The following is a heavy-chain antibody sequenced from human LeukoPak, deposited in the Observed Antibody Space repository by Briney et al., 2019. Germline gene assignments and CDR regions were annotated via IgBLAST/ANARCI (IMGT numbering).Heavy chain of an antibody. CDR3: ASQGDSSGYSFDY. CDR1: GYTFTSYD. CDR2: MNPNSGNT. J-gene: IGHJ4*02. Sequence: AASVKVSCKASGYTFTSYDIHWVRQATGRGPEWMGWMNPNSGNTGYAQKFQGRVTMTRNTSISTAYMELSSLRSEDTAVYYCASQGDSSGYSFDYWGQGTLVTVSS. V-gene: IGHV1-8*01. D-gene: IGHD3-22*01.